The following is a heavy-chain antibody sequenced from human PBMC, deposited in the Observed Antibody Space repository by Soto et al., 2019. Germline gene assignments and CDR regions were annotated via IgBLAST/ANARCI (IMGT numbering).Heavy chain of an antibody. V-gene: IGHV4-34*01. CDR2: INHSGST. D-gene: IGHD3-16*02. J-gene: IGHJ5*02. CDR1: GGSFSGYY. CDR3: ASYHFLRLGKLSLREWFGP. Sequence: SETLSLTCAVYGGSFSGYYWSWIRQPPGKGLEWIGEINHSGSTNYNPSLESRVTISLDTSKNQFSLKLSSVTAADTAVYYCASYHFLRLGKLSLREWFGPWGPGTLDTVSS.